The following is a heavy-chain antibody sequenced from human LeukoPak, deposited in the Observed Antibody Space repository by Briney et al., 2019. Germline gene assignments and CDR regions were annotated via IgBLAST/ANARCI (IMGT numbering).Heavy chain of an antibody. CDR2: IIPILGIA. CDR1: GGTFSSYA. J-gene: IGHJ4*02. CDR3: ARSKARAITMIVAD. D-gene: IGHD3-22*01. Sequence: SVKVSCKASGGTFSSYAISWVRQAPGQGLEWMGRIIPILGIANYAQKFQGRVTITADKTTSTAYMELSSLRSEDTAVYYCARSKARAITMIVADWGQGTRVTVSS. V-gene: IGHV1-69*04.